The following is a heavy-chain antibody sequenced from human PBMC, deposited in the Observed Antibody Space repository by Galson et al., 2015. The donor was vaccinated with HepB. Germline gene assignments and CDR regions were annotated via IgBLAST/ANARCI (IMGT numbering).Heavy chain of an antibody. D-gene: IGHD2-15*01. V-gene: IGHV1-18*04. Sequence: SVKVSCKASGYTFTSYGISWVRQAPGQGLEWMGWISAYNGNTNYAQKLQGRVTMTTDKSTSTAYMELSSLRSEDTAVYYCARDSREYCSGGSCYFHYYYYYGMDVWGQGTTVTVSS. J-gene: IGHJ6*02. CDR1: GYTFTSYG. CDR2: ISAYNGNT. CDR3: ARDSREYCSGGSCYFHYYYYYGMDV.